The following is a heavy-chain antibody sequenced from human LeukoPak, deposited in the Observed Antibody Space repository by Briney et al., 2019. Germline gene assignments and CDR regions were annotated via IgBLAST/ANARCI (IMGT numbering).Heavy chain of an antibody. J-gene: IGHJ6*02. D-gene: IGHD2-15*01. CDR1: GGSIRSYY. V-gene: IGHV3-49*02. CDR3: TRDRLVVVAAFYYYYYGMEV. Sequence: LSLTCTVSGGSIRSYYWSWVRQAPGKGLEWVGFIRSKAYGGTTEYAASVKGRFTISRDDSKSIAYLQMNSLKTEDTAVYYCTRDRLVVVAAFYYYYYGMEVWGQGTTVTASS. CDR2: IRSKAYGGTT.